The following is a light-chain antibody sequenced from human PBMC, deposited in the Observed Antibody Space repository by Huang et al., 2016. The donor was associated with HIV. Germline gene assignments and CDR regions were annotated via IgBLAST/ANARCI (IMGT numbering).Light chain of an antibody. CDR2: SAS. Sequence: DILLTQSPSSLSASVGDVVTITCRASQNINTYLNWYQQKPGQAPNLLIHSASTLQTGVPARFSGSGSGTDFTLTVNSLQPEDSATYYCQQGYSALITFGQGTRL. J-gene: IGKJ5*01. CDR1: QNINTY. CDR3: QQGYSALIT. V-gene: IGKV1-39*01.